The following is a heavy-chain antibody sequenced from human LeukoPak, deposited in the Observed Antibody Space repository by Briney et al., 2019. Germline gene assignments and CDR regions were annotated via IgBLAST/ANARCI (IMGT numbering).Heavy chain of an antibody. CDR3: ARGRRAGSGWPFFDS. V-gene: IGHV4-59*08. D-gene: IGHD6-19*01. CDR1: GGSISSHY. Sequence: PSETLSLTCTVSGGSISSHYWNWIRQPPGKGLEWIGYIYGSGSIIYNPSLKSRVTISVDTSKKQFSLKLSSVTAADTAVYYCARGRRAGSGWPFFDSWGQGTLVSVSS. J-gene: IGHJ4*02. CDR2: IYGSGSI.